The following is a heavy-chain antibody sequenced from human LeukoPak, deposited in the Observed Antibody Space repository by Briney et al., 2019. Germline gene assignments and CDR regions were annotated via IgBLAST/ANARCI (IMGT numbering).Heavy chain of an antibody. Sequence: SQTLSLTCAISGDNVSSNSAAWNWIRQSPSRGLEWLGRTHYRSKWYNDYAVSVKSRITINPDTSKNQFSLQLNSVTPEDTAVYYCAREGSSSWYDVRGWFDPWGQGTLVTVSS. V-gene: IGHV6-1*01. CDR3: AREGSSSWYDVRGWFDP. D-gene: IGHD6-13*01. J-gene: IGHJ5*02. CDR2: THYRSKWYN. CDR1: GDNVSSNSAA.